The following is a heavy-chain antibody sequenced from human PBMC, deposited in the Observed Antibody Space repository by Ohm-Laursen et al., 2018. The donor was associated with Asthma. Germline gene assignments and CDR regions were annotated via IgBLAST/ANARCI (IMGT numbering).Heavy chain of an antibody. Sequence: TLSLTCTVSGDSFTSGGHYWSWIRQLPGKGLEWIGYIYYTGSTYYNPSLKSRVTISVDTSKKQFSLRLTSVTAADTAAYYCARDWGATTINDAFDVWGQGTTVIVSS. J-gene: IGHJ3*01. CDR2: IYYTGST. V-gene: IGHV4-31*03. CDR1: GDSFTSGGHY. CDR3: ARDWGATTINDAFDV. D-gene: IGHD1-26*01.